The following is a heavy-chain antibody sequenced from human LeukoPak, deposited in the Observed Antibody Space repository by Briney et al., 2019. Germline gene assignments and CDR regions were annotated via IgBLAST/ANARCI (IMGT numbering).Heavy chain of an antibody. CDR3: AREASSGYFDY. Sequence: GGSLRLSCAVSGFTFSSYEMNWVRQAPGTGLEWVSYISNSGEAKYYADSVKGRFTISRDNAKNSLYLQMNSLRAEDTAVYYCAREASSGYFDYWGQGTLVTVSS. CDR1: GFTFSSYE. D-gene: IGHD3-22*01. CDR2: ISNSGEAK. V-gene: IGHV3-48*03. J-gene: IGHJ4*02.